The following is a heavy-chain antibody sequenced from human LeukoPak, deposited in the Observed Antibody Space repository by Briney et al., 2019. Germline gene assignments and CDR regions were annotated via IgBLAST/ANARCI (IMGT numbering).Heavy chain of an antibody. Sequence: ASVKVSCKASGYTFTSYYMHWVRQAPGQGLEWMGIINPSGGSTSYAQKFQGRVTMTRDMSTSTVYMELSSLRSEDTAVYYCARVAGSQLDFDYWGQGTLVTVSS. V-gene: IGHV1-46*01. CDR3: ARVAGSQLDFDY. CDR1: GYTFTSYY. J-gene: IGHJ4*02. D-gene: IGHD6-6*01. CDR2: INPSGGST.